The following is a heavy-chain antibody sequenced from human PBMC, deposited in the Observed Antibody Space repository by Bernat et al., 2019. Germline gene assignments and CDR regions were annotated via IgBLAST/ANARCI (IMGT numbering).Heavy chain of an antibody. V-gene: IGHV4-4*07. CDR3: ARESGWAPDS. Sequence: QVQLQESGPGLVKPSETLSLTCTVSGVSISSYYWSWIRQPAGKGLEWIGRIYSSGSTNYNPSLKGRVTMSVDTTKNQFFLNVTSVTAADTAVYYCARESGWAPDSWGQGVLVTGSS. CDR2: IYSSGST. J-gene: IGHJ5*01. CDR1: GVSISSYY. D-gene: IGHD3-10*01.